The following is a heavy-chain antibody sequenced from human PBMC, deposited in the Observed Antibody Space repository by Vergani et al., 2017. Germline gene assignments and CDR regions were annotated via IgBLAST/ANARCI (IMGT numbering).Heavy chain of an antibody. CDR3: VRLQDVDTAMGGAFDI. D-gene: IGHD5-18*01. V-gene: IGHV7-4-1*02. CDR1: GYTFTNYA. J-gene: IGHJ3*02. Sequence: QVQLVQSGSEVKKPGASVKVSCRASGYTFTNYALNWVRQAPGQGLEWMGWINSNSGNPTYAQGFKGRFVFSLDSSVSTSYLQINSLQPEDTAVYYCVRLQDVDTAMGGAFDIWGQGTMVTVSS. CDR2: INSNSGNP.